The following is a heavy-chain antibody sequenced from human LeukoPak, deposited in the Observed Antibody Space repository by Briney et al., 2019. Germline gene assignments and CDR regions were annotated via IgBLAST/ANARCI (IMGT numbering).Heavy chain of an antibody. CDR2: ISGGGRST. V-gene: IGHV3-23*01. CDR3: ATQVGTTTQYFDC. CDR1: GFTFNNYA. Sequence: GGSLRLSCAVSGFTFNNYAMSWVRQAPGEGLGWVSGISGGGRSTYYAASVKHHFNISRDNSKNTLYLQMDSLRAEDTAVYYCATQVGTTTQYFDCWGQGTLVTVSS. D-gene: IGHD1-26*01. J-gene: IGHJ4*02.